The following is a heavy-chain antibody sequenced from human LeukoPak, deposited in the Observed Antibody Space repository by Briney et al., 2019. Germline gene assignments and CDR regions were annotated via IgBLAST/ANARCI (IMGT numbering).Heavy chain of an antibody. CDR2: IYYSGST. CDR3: ARLKPTYYSDSSGFDY. J-gene: IGHJ4*02. Sequence: SETLSLTCTVSGGSISSSSYYWGWIRQPPGKGLEWIGSIYYSGSTNYNPSLKSRVTVSVHTSKNQFSLKLTSVTAADTAVYYCARLKPTYYSDSSGFDYWGQGTLVTVSS. CDR1: GGSISSSSYY. D-gene: IGHD3-22*01. V-gene: IGHV4-39*07.